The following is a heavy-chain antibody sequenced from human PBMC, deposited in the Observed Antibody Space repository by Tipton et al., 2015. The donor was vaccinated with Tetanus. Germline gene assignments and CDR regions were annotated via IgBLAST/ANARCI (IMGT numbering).Heavy chain of an antibody. J-gene: IGHJ5*02. CDR1: GGSFSGYY. D-gene: IGHD2-8*01. CDR3: ARDHRLSASYAGWFDP. Sequence: GLVKPSETLSLTCVVYGGSFSGYYWSWIRQPPGKGLEWIGNIYSSGSTYYNPSLKSRVTISVDTSRNQFSLRLKSVTPADTAMYFCARDHRLSASYAGWFDPWGQVTLVSVSS. V-gene: IGHV4-59*01. CDR2: IYSSGST.